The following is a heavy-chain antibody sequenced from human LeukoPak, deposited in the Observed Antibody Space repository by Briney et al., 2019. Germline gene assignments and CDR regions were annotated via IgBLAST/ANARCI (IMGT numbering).Heavy chain of an antibody. Sequence: GGSLRLSCAASGFTFSTYSMNWVRQAPGKGLEWVSHISSSSCTISYADSVKGRFTISRDNAKNSLYLQMNSLRAEDTAVNYCARDMEPYCSSTSCYPMMFDPWGQGTLVTVSS. D-gene: IGHD2-2*01. CDR3: ARDMEPYCSSTSCYPMMFDP. CDR1: GFTFSTYS. CDR2: ISSSSCTI. V-gene: IGHV3-48*04. J-gene: IGHJ5*02.